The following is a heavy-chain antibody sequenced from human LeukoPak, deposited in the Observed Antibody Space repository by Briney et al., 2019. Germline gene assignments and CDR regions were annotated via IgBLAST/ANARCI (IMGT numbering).Heavy chain of an antibody. D-gene: IGHD3-22*01. J-gene: IGHJ6*02. CDR1: GYTFTSYG. CDR2: ISAYNGNT. CDR3: ARDRYYDSSGYYFHYYYGMDV. Sequence: ASVKVSCKASGYTFTSYGISWVRQAPGQGLEWMGWISAYNGNTNYAQKLQGRVTMTTDTSTSTAYMELRSLRSDDTAVYYCARDRYYDSSGYYFHYYYGMDVWGQGTTVTVSS. V-gene: IGHV1-18*01.